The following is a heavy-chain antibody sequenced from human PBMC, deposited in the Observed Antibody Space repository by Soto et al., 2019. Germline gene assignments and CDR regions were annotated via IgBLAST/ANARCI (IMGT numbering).Heavy chain of an antibody. J-gene: IGHJ3*02. V-gene: IGHV4-31*03. CDR1: GGSISSGGYY. Sequence: SETLSLTCTVSGGSISSGGYYWSWIRQHPGKGLEWIGYIYYSGSTYYNPSLKSRVTISVDTSKNQFSLKLSSVTAADMAVYYCARFPSGYELAAFDIWGQGTMVTVSS. D-gene: IGHD5-12*01. CDR3: ARFPSGYELAAFDI. CDR2: IYYSGST.